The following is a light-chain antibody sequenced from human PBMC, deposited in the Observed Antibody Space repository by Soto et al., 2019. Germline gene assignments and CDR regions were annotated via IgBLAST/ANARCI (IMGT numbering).Light chain of an antibody. CDR3: QQRSNWLT. Sequence: EIVLTQSPATPSLSPGERATLSCRASQSVSSYLAWYQQKPGQAPRLLIYDASNRATGIPARFSGSGSGTDFTLTINSLEPEDFAVYYCQQRSNWLTFGGGTKVEIK. J-gene: IGKJ4*01. CDR2: DAS. CDR1: QSVSSY. V-gene: IGKV3-11*01.